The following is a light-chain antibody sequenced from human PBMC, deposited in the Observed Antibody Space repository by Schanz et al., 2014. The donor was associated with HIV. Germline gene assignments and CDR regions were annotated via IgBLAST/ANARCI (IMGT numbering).Light chain of an antibody. CDR1: SSDVGGYNY. CDR2: EVS. Sequence: SALTQPPSASGSPGQSVTISCTGTSSDVGGYNYVPWYQQHPGKAPKLMIYEVSKRPSGVPDRFSGSKSDNTASLTVSGLQAEDEADYYCSSFAGNNNLVFGGGTKLTVL. CDR3: SSFAGNNNLV. V-gene: IGLV2-8*01. J-gene: IGLJ3*02.